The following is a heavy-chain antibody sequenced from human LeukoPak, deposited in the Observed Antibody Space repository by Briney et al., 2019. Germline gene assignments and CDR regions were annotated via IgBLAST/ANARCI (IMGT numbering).Heavy chain of an antibody. CDR2: IYSGGST. D-gene: IGHD3-3*01. J-gene: IGHJ4*02. Sequence: PGGSLRLSCAASGFTFSKAWMSWVRQAPGKGLEWVSVIYSGGSTYYADSVKGRFTISRDNSKNTLYLQMNSLRAEDTAVYYCARAGSGPFDYWGQGTLVTVSS. CDR1: GFTFSKAW. CDR3: ARAGSGPFDY. V-gene: IGHV3-53*01.